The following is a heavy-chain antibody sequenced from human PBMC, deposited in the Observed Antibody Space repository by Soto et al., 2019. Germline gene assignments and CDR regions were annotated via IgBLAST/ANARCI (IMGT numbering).Heavy chain of an antibody. V-gene: IGHV2-5*02. CDR3: AHRRVGTTRVAY. Sequence: QITLKESGPTLVKPTQTLTLTCTFSGFSLSTSGVGVGWIRQPPGKALEWLALIYWDDDKRYSPSLKSRLTIPKDTSKNQVVLTMTNMDPVDTATYYCAHRRVGTTRVAYWGQGTLVTVSS. D-gene: IGHD1-26*01. CDR1: GFSLSTSGVG. J-gene: IGHJ4*02. CDR2: IYWDDDK.